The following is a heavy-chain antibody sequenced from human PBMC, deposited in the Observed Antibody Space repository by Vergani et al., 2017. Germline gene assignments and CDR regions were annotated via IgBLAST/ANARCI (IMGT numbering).Heavy chain of an antibody. CDR1: GFTFSSYG. CDR2: IWYDGSNK. D-gene: IGHD6-6*01. Sequence: QVQLVESGGGVVQPGRSLRLSCAASGFTFSSYGMHWVRQAPGKGLEWVAVIWYDGSNKYYADSVKGRFTISRDNSKNSLYLQMNSLRAEDTALYYCAKDIAARPEGFDYWGQGTLVTVSS. J-gene: IGHJ4*02. V-gene: IGHV3-33*06. CDR3: AKDIAARPEGFDY.